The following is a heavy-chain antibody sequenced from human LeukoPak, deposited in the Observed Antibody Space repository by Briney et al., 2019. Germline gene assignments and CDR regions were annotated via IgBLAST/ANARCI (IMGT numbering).Heavy chain of an antibody. Sequence: GGSLRISCAASGFTFSNYAMSWVRQAPGKGLEWVAVISYDGSNKYYADSVKGRFTISRDNSKNTLYLQMNSLRAEDTAVYYCARGYSEYYDILTGYYYYFDYWGQGTLVTVSS. D-gene: IGHD3-9*01. CDR1: GFTFSNYA. CDR3: ARGYSEYYDILTGYYYYFDY. J-gene: IGHJ4*02. CDR2: ISYDGSNK. V-gene: IGHV3-30-3*01.